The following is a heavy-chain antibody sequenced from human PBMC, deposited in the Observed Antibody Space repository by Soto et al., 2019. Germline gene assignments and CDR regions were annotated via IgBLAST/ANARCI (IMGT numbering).Heavy chain of an antibody. CDR1: GGSIGSGGYY. Sequence: SSETLSLTCTVSGGSIGSGGYYWSWIRQHPGKGLEWIGYIYYSGSTYYNPSLKSRVTISVDTSKNQFSLKLSSVTAADTAVYYCARGDCSGGSCYSIDYWGQGTLVTVSS. J-gene: IGHJ4*02. D-gene: IGHD2-15*01. CDR3: ARGDCSGGSCYSIDY. CDR2: IYYSGST. V-gene: IGHV4-31*03.